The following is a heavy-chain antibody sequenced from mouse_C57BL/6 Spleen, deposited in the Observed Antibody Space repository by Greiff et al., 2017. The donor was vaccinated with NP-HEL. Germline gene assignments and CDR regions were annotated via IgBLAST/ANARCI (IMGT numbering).Heavy chain of an antibody. CDR2: IYPGSGST. D-gene: IGHD4-1*01. CDR1: GYTFTSYW. CDR3: ARGWDLFAY. Sequence: VQLQQPGAELVKPGASVKMSCKASGYTFTSYWITWVKQRPGQGLEWIGDIYPGSGSTNYNEKCKSKATRTVDTSSSTAYMQFSSLTSEDSAVYYCARGWDLFAYWGQGTLVTVSA. J-gene: IGHJ3*01. V-gene: IGHV1-55*01.